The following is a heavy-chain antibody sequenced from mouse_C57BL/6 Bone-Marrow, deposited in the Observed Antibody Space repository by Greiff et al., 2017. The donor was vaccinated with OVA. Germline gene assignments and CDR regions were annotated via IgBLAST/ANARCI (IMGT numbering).Heavy chain of an antibody. Sequence: VQLKESGPELVKPGASVKIPCKASGYTFTDYNMDWVKQSHGKSLEWIGDINPNNGGTIYNQKFKGKATLTVDKSSSTAYMELRSLTSEDTAVYYCASRLLRYSAWFAYWGQGTLVTVSA. J-gene: IGHJ3*01. CDR3: ASRLLRYSAWFAY. CDR1: GYTFTDYN. CDR2: INPNNGGT. V-gene: IGHV1-18*01. D-gene: IGHD1-1*01.